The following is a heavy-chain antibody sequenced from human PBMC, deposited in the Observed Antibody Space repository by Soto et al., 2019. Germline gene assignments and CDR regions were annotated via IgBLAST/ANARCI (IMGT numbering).Heavy chain of an antibody. CDR2: INPRVADT. J-gene: IGHJ4*02. V-gene: IGHV1-46*01. Sequence: QVQLIQSASEVGKPGASVKVSCQASGYAFSTAYIHWVRQAPGQGLEWMGFINPRVADTAYAQSLQGRVAMSRDTSTNTVYLELSSLRFDDTATYYCARDRGAFNAFDFWGPGTVVTVSS. D-gene: IGHD2-15*01. CDR1: GYAFSTAY. CDR3: ARDRGAFNAFDF.